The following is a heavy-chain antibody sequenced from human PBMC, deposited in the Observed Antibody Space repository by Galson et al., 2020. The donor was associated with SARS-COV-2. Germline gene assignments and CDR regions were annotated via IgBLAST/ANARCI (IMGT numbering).Heavy chain of an antibody. V-gene: IGHV4-31*03. J-gene: IGHJ6*02. Sequence: SETLSLTCTVSGDSINSGDYYWSWMRQHPGKGLEWLGYIHYSGGTYYSPSLKSRVTISVDTSKNQFSLKLYSVTAADTAVYYCARVDLYSSEYNYYGVDVWGQGTTVTVSS. CDR2: IHYSGGT. D-gene: IGHD5-18*01. CDR3: ARVDLYSSEYNYYGVDV. CDR1: GDSINSGDYY.